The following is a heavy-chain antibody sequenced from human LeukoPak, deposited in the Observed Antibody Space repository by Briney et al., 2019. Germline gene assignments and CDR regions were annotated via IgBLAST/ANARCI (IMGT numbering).Heavy chain of an antibody. CDR1: GYTFTGYY. J-gene: IGHJ4*02. V-gene: IGHV1-2*02. Sequence: ASVTVSFTASGYTFTGYYMHWVRQAPGRGLEWMGWINPNSGGTNYAQKFQGRVTMTRDTSISTAYMELSRLRSDDTAVYYCARGADDSSGYQGGFDYWGQGTLVTVSS. CDR3: ARGADDSSGYQGGFDY. CDR2: INPNSGGT. D-gene: IGHD3-22*01.